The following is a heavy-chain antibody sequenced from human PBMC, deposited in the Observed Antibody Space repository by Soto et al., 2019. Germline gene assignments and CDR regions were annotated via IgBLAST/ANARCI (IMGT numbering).Heavy chain of an antibody. J-gene: IGHJ4*02. CDR3: AKAWGIDY. V-gene: IGHV3-33*06. Sequence: GGSLRLSCAASGFTFSSYGMHWVRQAPGKGLEWVAVMWSEGGNKHYADSVKGRFTISRGNSKNTLYLQMNSLRVEDTAIYYCAKAWGIDYWGQGTLVTSPQ. D-gene: IGHD7-27*01. CDR1: GFTFSSYG. CDR2: MWSEGGNK.